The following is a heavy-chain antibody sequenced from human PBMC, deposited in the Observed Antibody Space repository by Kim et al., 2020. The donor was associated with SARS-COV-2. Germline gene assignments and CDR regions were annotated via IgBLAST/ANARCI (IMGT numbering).Heavy chain of an antibody. CDR1: GGSISSYY. CDR3: ARGGSGYYYEVDY. Sequence: SETLSLTCTVSGGSISSYYWSWIRQPPGKGLEWVGYIYYSGSTNYNPSLKSRVTISVDTSKNQFSLKLSSVTAADTAVYYCARGGSGYYYEVDYWGQGTLVTVSS. V-gene: IGHV4-59*13. D-gene: IGHD3-22*01. CDR2: IYYSGST. J-gene: IGHJ4*02.